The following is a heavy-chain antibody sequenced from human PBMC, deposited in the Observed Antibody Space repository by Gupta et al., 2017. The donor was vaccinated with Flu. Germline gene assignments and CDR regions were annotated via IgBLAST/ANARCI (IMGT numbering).Heavy chain of an antibody. CDR3: ARDKYMVVTEYYFDY. Sequence: QVQLVESGGGVVQPGRSLRLSCAASGFTFSSYGMHWVRQAPGKGLEWVAVIWYDGSNKYYADSVKGRFTISRDNSKNTLYLQMNSLRAEDTAVYYCARDKYMVVTEYYFDYWGQGTLVTVSS. J-gene: IGHJ4*02. CDR2: IWYDGSNK. V-gene: IGHV3-33*01. D-gene: IGHD2-21*02. CDR1: GFTFSSYG.